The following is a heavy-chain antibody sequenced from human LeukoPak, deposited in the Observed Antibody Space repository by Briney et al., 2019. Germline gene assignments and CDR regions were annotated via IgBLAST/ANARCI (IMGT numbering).Heavy chain of an antibody. V-gene: IGHV3-21*01. CDR1: GFTFSSYW. D-gene: IGHD2-2*01. CDR2: ISSSSSYI. Sequence: GGSLRLSCAASGFTFSSYWMSWVRQAPGKGLEWVSSISSSSSYIYYADSVKGRFTISRDNAKNSLYLQMNSLRAEDTAVYYCARDRGYCSSTSCYVDYWGQGTLVTVSS. J-gene: IGHJ4*02. CDR3: ARDRGYCSSTSCYVDY.